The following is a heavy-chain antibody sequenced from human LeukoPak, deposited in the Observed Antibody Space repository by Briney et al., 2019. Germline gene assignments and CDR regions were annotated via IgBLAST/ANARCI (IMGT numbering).Heavy chain of an antibody. Sequence: GGSLRLSCTASGFSFSGHWMHWARQLPGKGLVWVSRISPTGSTTSYADSVKGRFTVSRDNAKNTLYLQVNNLRAEDTAVYYCAIGWPADYWGQGTLVTVSS. CDR3: AIGWPADY. CDR2: ISPTGSTT. V-gene: IGHV3-74*01. J-gene: IGHJ4*02. CDR1: GFSFSGHW.